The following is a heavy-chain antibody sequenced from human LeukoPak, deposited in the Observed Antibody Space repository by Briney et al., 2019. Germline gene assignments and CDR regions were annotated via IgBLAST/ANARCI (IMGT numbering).Heavy chain of an antibody. CDR2: INPNSGGT. CDR1: GYIFTDYY. Sequence: GASVKVSCKASGYIFTDYYMHWVRQAPGQELGWMGRINPNSGGTNYAQKFQGRVTMTRDTSISTAYTELSSLRSEDTATYYCARGGMATITPLNYWGQGTLVTVSS. CDR3: ARGGMATITPLNY. V-gene: IGHV1/OR15-1*01. J-gene: IGHJ4*02. D-gene: IGHD5-24*01.